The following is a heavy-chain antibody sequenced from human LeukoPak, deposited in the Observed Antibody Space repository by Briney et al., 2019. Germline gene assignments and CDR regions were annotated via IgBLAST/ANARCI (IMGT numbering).Heavy chain of an antibody. CDR2: IIPIFGTA. D-gene: IGHD3-22*01. V-gene: IGHV1-69*05. Sequence: GASVKVSCKASGGTFSSYAISWVRQAPGQGLEWMGRIIPIFGTANYAQKFQGRVTITTDESTSTAYMELSSLRSEDTAVYYCARVTYYYDISGYPQTYYFDYWGQGTLVTVSS. J-gene: IGHJ4*02. CDR1: GGTFSSYA. CDR3: ARVTYYYDISGYPQTYYFDY.